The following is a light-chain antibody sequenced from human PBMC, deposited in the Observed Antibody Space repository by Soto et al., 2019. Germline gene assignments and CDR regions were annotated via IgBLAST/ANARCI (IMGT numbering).Light chain of an antibody. CDR1: NSDIGGYNY. Sequence: QSALTQPASVSGSPGQSITISCTGTNSDIGGYNYVSWYRHHPGEAPKLMIYGVTNRPSGVSTRFSGSKSGNTASLTISGLQAEDEAAYYCCSSAVSSTVVFGGGTQLTVL. J-gene: IGLJ2*01. CDR3: CSSAVSSTVV. V-gene: IGLV2-14*01. CDR2: GVT.